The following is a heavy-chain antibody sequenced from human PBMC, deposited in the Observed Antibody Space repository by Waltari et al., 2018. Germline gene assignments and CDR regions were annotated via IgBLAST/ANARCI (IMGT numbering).Heavy chain of an antibody. V-gene: IGHV4-4*02. CDR3: ARDRGRGLYLDS. Sequence: QVQLQESGPGLVKPSGTLSLTCGVSGDSMSGNYWWSWGRQPPGKGREWIGQGHRSGRNNYNPPLEGRVTVSIDTFNSQFSLGVTSATAADTALYFCARDRGRGLYLDSWGRGILVTVSP. CDR2: GHRSGRN. CDR1: GDSMSGNYW. J-gene: IGHJ4*02. D-gene: IGHD2-15*01.